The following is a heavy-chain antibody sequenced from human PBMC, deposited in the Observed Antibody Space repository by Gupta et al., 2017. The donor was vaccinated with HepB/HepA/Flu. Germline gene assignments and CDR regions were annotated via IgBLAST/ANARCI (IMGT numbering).Heavy chain of an antibody. D-gene: IGHD3-3*01. CDR1: GYPFTGYY. Sequence: QVQLVQSGAEVKKPGASVKVSCKASGYPFTGYYMHWVRQAPGNGPEWMGWINPNSGGTNYAQKFQGRVTMTRDTSISTAYMELSRLRSDDTAVYYCARDTLPPYYDFWSGYYTGVFDYWGQGTLVTVSS. V-gene: IGHV1-2*02. CDR3: ARDTLPPYYDFWSGYYTGVFDY. J-gene: IGHJ4*02. CDR2: INPNSGGT.